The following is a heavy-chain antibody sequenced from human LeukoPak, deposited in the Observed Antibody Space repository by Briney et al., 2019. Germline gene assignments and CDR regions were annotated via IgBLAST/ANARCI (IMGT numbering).Heavy chain of an antibody. CDR2: ISAYNGNT. CDR1: GYTFTSYG. CDR3: AREANYDFWSGYYIGFDY. Sequence: ASVKVSCKASGYTFTSYGISWVRQAPGQGLEWMGWISAYNGNTNYAQKLQGRVTMTTDTSTSTAYMELRSLRSDDTAVYYCAREANYDFWSGYYIGFDYWGQGTLDTVSS. D-gene: IGHD3-3*01. V-gene: IGHV1-18*01. J-gene: IGHJ4*02.